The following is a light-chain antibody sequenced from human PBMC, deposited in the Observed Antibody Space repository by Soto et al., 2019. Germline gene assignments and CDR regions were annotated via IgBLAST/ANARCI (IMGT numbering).Light chain of an antibody. CDR1: QDISNH. CDR2: DAS. V-gene: IGKV1-16*02. Sequence: DIQMTQSPSSLSASVGDRVTITCRASQDISNHLAWFQQKPGKPPKSLIYDASSLQSGVPSKFSSSGRGTDFTFTISRLQPEAFATYYCQQDHNCPVSCGGRTKVEIK. CDR3: QQDHNCPVS. J-gene: IGKJ4*01.